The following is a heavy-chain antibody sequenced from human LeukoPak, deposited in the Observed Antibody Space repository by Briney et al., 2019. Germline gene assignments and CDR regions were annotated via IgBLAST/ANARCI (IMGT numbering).Heavy chain of an antibody. J-gene: IGHJ6*03. CDR2: IYYSGST. D-gene: IGHD6-19*01. CDR1: GGSISSYY. Sequence: SETLSLTCTVSGGSISSYYWSWIRQPPGKGLEWIGYIYYSGSTNYNPSLKSRVTISVDTSKNQFSLKLSSVTAADTAVYYCARDSPRRIAVAGDYYYMDVWGKGTTVTVSS. V-gene: IGHV4-59*01. CDR3: ARDSPRRIAVAGDYYYMDV.